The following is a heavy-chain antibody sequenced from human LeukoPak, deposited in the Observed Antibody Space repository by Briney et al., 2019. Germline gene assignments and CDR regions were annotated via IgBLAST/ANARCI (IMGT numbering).Heavy chain of an antibody. CDR1: GGSITSGTNY. CDR3: ARNAPEGLDY. J-gene: IGHJ4*02. CDR2: IYNRGGT. Sequence: PSETLSLTCTVSGGSITSGTNYWTWIRQPAGRGLEWIGRIYNRGGTDYNPSLKGRITISLDTSKNQFSLKLNSMTAADTAVYYCARNAPEGLDYWGQGTLVTVSS. V-gene: IGHV4-61*02. D-gene: IGHD2-2*01.